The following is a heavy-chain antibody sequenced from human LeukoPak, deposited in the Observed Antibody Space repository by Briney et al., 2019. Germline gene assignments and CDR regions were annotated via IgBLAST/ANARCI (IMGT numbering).Heavy chain of an antibody. CDR2: ITHSGGS. Sequence: SETLSLTCAVYGGSFTDFYWSWIRQPPGKWLEWIGQITHSGGSNYNPSLKSRVTISVDTSKNQFSLKLTSVTAADTAVYYCARRAPYPQGHYYYFYMDVWGKGTTVTISS. CDR1: GGSFTDFY. J-gene: IGHJ6*03. CDR3: ARRAPYPQGHYYYFYMDV. V-gene: IGHV4-34*01.